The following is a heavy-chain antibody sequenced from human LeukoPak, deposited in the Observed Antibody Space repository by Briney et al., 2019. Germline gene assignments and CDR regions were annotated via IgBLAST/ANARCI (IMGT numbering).Heavy chain of an antibody. Sequence: GGSLRLSCAASGFTFSSYAMSWVRQAPGKGLEWVSAISGSGGSTYYADSVKGRFTISRDNSKNTLYLQMNSLRAEDTAVYYCAKVGGYCSSTSCSDYWGQGTLVTVSS. CDR1: GFTFSSYA. D-gene: IGHD2-2*01. J-gene: IGHJ4*02. V-gene: IGHV3-23*01. CDR2: ISGSGGST. CDR3: AKVGGYCSSTSCSDY.